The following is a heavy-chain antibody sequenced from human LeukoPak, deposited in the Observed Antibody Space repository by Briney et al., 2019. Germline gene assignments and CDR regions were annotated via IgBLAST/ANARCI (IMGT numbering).Heavy chain of an antibody. J-gene: IGHJ4*02. V-gene: IGHV3-7*01. CDR2: IKRDGSEK. CDR3: ARDIDY. Sequence: RGSLRLSCAASGFTFSSYWMSWVRQAPGKGLEWVANIKRDGSEKYYADSVKGRFTISRDNSKNTLYLQMNSLRAEDTAVYYCARDIDYWGQGTLVTVSS. CDR1: GFTFSSYW.